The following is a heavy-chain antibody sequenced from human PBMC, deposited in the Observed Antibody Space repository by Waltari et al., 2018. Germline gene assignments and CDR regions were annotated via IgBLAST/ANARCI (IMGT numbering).Heavy chain of an antibody. CDR2: ISSSGSTI. V-gene: IGHV3-48*03. CDR1: GFTFSSYE. D-gene: IGHD3-10*01. Sequence: EVQLVESGGGLVQPGGSLRLSCAASGFTFSSYEMNWVRQAPGKGLEWGAYISSSGSTIYYADSVKGRFTISRDNAKNSLYLQMNSLRAEDTAVYYCAKDKGFRDPGRAFDIWGKGTMVTVSS. J-gene: IGHJ3*02. CDR3: AKDKGFRDPGRAFDI.